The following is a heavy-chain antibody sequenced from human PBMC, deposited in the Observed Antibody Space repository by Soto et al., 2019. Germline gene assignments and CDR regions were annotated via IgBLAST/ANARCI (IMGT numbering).Heavy chain of an antibody. V-gene: IGHV1-18*04. J-gene: IGHJ6*02. CDR3: ARTPLWQLVRETGMDV. CDR1: GYTFTIYG. D-gene: IGHD6-6*01. CDR2: ISAYNGNT. Sequence: VASVKVSCKASGYTFTIYGISWVRQAPGQGLEWMGWISAYNGNTNYAQKIPGRVTITTDKSTSTAYMELRSLRSNDTAVYYCARTPLWQLVRETGMDVWGQGTTVTSP.